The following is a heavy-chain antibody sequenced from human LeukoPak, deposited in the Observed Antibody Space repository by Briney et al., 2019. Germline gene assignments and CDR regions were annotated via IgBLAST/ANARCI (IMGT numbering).Heavy chain of an antibody. Sequence: ASVKVSCKASGYNFTDYYMHWVRQAPGQGLEWMGWINPNSGGTNYAQKFQGRFTMTRDTSISTAYMELSRLRSDDTAVYYCARDAICYYDSSGYARFDPWGQGTLVTVSS. CDR3: ARDAICYYDSSGYARFDP. CDR1: GYNFTDYY. D-gene: IGHD3-22*01. J-gene: IGHJ5*02. CDR2: INPNSGGT. V-gene: IGHV1-2*02.